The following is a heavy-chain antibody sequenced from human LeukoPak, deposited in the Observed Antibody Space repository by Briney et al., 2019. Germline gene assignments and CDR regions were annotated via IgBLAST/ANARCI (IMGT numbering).Heavy chain of an antibody. D-gene: IGHD6-6*01. CDR1: GGSFSGYY. CDR3: ARNGPGGSSSGRIDY. CDR2: INHSGST. V-gene: IGHV4-34*01. Sequence: PSEILSLTCAVYGGSFSGYYWSWIRQPPGKGLEWIGEINHSGSTNYNPSLKSRVTISVDTSKNQFSLKLSSVTAADTAVYYCARNGPGGSSSGRIDYWGQGTLVTVSS. J-gene: IGHJ4*02.